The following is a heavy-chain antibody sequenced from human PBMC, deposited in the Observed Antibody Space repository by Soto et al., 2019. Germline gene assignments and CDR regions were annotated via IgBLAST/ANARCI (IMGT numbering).Heavy chain of an antibody. Sequence: GGSLRLSCSASGFTFSSYAMHWVRQAPGKGLEYVSAISSNGGSTYYADSVKGRFTISRDNSKNTLYLQMSSLRAEDTAVYYCVQATVSIAVDGPYYYYGMDVWGQGTTVTVSS. V-gene: IGHV3-64D*06. CDR3: VQATVSIAVDGPYYYYGMDV. CDR2: ISSNGGST. D-gene: IGHD6-19*01. CDR1: GFTFSSYA. J-gene: IGHJ6*02.